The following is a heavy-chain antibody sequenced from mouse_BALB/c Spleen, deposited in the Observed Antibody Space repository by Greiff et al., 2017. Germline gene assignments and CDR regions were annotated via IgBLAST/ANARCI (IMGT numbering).Heavy chain of an antibody. CDR1: GYSITSDYA. CDR2: ISYSGST. D-gene: IGHD1-1*01. J-gene: IGHJ2*01. Sequence: EVKLQESGPGLVKPSQSLSLTCTVTGYSITSDYAWNWIRQFPGNKLEWMGYISYSGSTSYNPSLKSRISITRDTSKNQFFLQLNSVTTEDTATDYCARDGSSLEYFDYWGQGTTLTVSS. CDR3: ARDGSSLEYFDY. V-gene: IGHV3-2*02.